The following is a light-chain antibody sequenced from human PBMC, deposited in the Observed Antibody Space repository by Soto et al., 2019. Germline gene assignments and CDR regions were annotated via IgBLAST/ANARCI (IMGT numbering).Light chain of an antibody. CDR2: ATS. CDR3: QQADTFPFT. V-gene: IGKV1-12*02. CDR1: QDISSW. Sequence: DIQMTQSPSSVSASIGDRVTITCRASQDISSWLAWYQQRPGKGPKLLIYATSSLQTGVPSRFSGSGSGTDFSLTISSLQPEDFAAYYCQQADTFPFTCGQGTRLEIK. J-gene: IGKJ5*01.